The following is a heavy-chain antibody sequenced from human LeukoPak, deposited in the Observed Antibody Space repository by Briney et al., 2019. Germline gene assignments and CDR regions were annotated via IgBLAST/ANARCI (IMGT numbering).Heavy chain of an antibody. V-gene: IGHV4-34*01. CDR1: GGSFSGYY. J-gene: IGHJ5*02. CDR2: INHSGST. CDR3: ARGLKYRLGWFDP. Sequence: SETLSLTCAVYGGSFSGYYWSWIRQPPGKGLEWIGEINHSGSTNYNPSLKSRVTISVDTSKNQFSLKLSSVTAADTAVYYCARGLKYRLGWFDPWSQGTLVTVSS. D-gene: IGHD3-9*01.